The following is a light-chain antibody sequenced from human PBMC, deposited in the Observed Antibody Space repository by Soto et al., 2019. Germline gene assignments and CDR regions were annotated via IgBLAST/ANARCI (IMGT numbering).Light chain of an antibody. CDR3: QQRSNWPPIT. CDR2: GAT. CDR1: QTVRDN. Sequence: EVGMTQSPATLSVSPGERATLSCRASQTVRDNLGWYQQKPGQPPRLLIYGATTRATGIPARFSGSGSGTDFTLTISSLEPEDFAVYYCQQRSNWPPITFGQGTRLEIK. J-gene: IGKJ5*01. V-gene: IGKV3D-15*01.